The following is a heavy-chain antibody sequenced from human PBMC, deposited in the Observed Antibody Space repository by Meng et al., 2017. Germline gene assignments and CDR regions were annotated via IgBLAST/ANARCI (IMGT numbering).Heavy chain of an antibody. CDR3: ARGRAALQWLAD. D-gene: IGHD6-19*01. V-gene: IGHV3-30*01. CDR2: ISYDGSNK. CDR1: GFTFSSYA. J-gene: IGHJ4*02. Sequence: VELGGRVGPPWRSLRLSCAAFGFTFSSYAMHWVRQAPGKGLEWVAVISYDGSNKYYADSVKGRFTISRDNSKNTLYLQMNSLRAEDTAVYYCARGRAALQWLADWGQGTLVTVSS.